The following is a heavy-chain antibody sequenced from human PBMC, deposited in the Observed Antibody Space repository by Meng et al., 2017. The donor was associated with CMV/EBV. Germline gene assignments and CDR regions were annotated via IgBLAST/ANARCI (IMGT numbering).Heavy chain of an antibody. CDR1: GYSFTSYW. CDR2: MYPRDSDI. J-gene: IGHJ4*02. V-gene: IGHV5-51*01. CDR3: ARPTVVGGRPRTFDY. D-gene: IGHD3-16*01. Sequence: KFSCKGSGYSFTSYWIGWVRQTPEKGLEWMGIMYPRDSDIRYSPSFQGQVTISADKSISTAYLQWSTLKASDTAIYYCARPTVVGGRPRTFDYWGQGTLVTVSS.